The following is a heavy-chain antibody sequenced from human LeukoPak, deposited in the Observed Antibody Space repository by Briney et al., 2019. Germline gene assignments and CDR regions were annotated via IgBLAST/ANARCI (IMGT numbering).Heavy chain of an antibody. CDR2: ISDTGKTT. CDR3: ARGGAYDYGVLDA. D-gene: IGHD4/OR15-4a*01. Sequence: PGESLRLSCEASGFAFSNHAMTWVRQAPGEGLQWVSTISDTGKTTFYRASVRGRFTISRDISNNTLYLQMDGLRADDTAVYYCARGGAYDYGVLDAWGQGTLVTVSS. CDR1: GFAFSNHA. V-gene: IGHV3-23*01. J-gene: IGHJ5*02.